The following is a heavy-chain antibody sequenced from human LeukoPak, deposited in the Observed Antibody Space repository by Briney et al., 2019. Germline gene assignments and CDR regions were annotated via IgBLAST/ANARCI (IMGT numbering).Heavy chain of an antibody. CDR1: GFTFSSYW. D-gene: IGHD1-26*01. V-gene: IGHV3-74*01. CDR2: INSDGSST. J-gene: IGHJ4*02. Sequence: PGGSLRPSCAASGFTFSSYWMHWVRQAPGKGLVWVSRINSDGSSTTYADSVKGRFTISRDNAKNTLYLQMNSLRAEDTAVYYCARDPSYSENLDYWGQGTLVTVSS. CDR3: ARDPSYSENLDY.